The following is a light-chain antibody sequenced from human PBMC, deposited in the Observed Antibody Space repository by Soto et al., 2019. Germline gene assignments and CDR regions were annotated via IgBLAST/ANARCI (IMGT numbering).Light chain of an antibody. CDR1: QSVISY. Sequence: EIVLTQSPATLSLSPGERATLSCRASQSVISYLAWYQQKPGQAPRLLIYDTSNRATAIPGRFSGSGSGTDFTLTISSLEPEDFAVYHCQQRSNWPLTFGGGTKVEIK. V-gene: IGKV3-11*01. CDR3: QQRSNWPLT. J-gene: IGKJ4*01. CDR2: DTS.